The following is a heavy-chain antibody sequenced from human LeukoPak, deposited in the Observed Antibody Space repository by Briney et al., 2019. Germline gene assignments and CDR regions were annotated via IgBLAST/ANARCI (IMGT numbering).Heavy chain of an antibody. CDR2: ISSDGYNT. Sequence: GGSLRLSCSASGFTFSTSPMHWVRQAPGKTLEYVSAISSDGYNTYCADSVKGRFTMSRDNSKNTLSLQMTSLRAEDTAVYYCVPHIHYSYQYWGRGTLVTVS. D-gene: IGHD2-21*01. CDR3: VPHIHYSYQY. J-gene: IGHJ4*02. V-gene: IGHV3-64D*06. CDR1: GFTFSTSP.